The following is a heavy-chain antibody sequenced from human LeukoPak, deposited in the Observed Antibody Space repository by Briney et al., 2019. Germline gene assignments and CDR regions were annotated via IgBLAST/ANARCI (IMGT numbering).Heavy chain of an antibody. CDR1: GFTFSRYS. J-gene: IGHJ3*02. D-gene: IGHD6-6*01. CDR2: ISSGSTYM. V-gene: IGHV3-21*01. CDR3: GRVGGRSKAAKGDAFDI. Sequence: GGSLRLSCAASGFTFSRYSMNWVRQAPGKGLEWVSSISSGSTYMYYADSVKGRFTISRDNAQNSMYLQMNSLRAEDTAVYYCGRVGGRSKAAKGDAFDIWGQGTMVVVSS.